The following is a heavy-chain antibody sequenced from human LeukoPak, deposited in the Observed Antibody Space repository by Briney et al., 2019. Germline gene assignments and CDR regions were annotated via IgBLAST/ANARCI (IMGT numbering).Heavy chain of an antibody. V-gene: IGHV4-4*02. J-gene: IGHJ6*02. D-gene: IGHD3-10*01. CDR3: ARGSGTITMVRGVFYGMDV. CDR1: GGSISSSNW. CDR2: IYHSGST. Sequence: SGTLSLTCAVSGGSISSSNWWSWVRQPPGKGLEWIGEIYHSGSTNYNPSLKSRVTISVDKSKNQFSLKLSSVTAEDTAVYYCARGSGTITMVRGVFYGMDVWAKGPRSPSP.